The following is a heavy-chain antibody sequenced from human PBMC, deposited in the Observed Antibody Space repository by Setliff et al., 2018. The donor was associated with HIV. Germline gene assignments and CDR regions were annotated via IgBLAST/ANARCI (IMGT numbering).Heavy chain of an antibody. J-gene: IGHJ4*02. V-gene: IGHV4-34*01. CDR2: INHSGST. CDR1: GGSFSGYS. Sequence: PSETLSLTCAVYGGSFSGYSWTWIRQPPGKGLEWIGEINHSGSTSYNPSLKSRVTMSVDTSANLFSLKLSSVTVADTAVYYCARSPIGIRGVPYYFDSWGQGTLVTVSS. CDR3: ARSPIGIRGVPYYFDS. D-gene: IGHD3-10*01.